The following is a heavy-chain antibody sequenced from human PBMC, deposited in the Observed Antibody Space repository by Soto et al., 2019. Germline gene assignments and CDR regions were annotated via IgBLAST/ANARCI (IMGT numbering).Heavy chain of an antibody. D-gene: IGHD2-15*01. CDR1: GYSFAGYW. CDR3: ARLAPFVVVAATPLPPDY. Sequence: GESLRISCKGSGYSFAGYWIGWVRQMPGKGLEWMGIIYPGDSDTRYSPSFQGQVTISADKSISTAYLQWSSLKASDTAMYYCARLAPFVVVAATPLPPDYWGQGTLVTVSS. J-gene: IGHJ4*02. CDR2: IYPGDSDT. V-gene: IGHV5-51*01.